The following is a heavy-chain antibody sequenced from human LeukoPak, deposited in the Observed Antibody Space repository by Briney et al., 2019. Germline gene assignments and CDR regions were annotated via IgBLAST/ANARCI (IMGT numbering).Heavy chain of an antibody. V-gene: IGHV4-34*01. CDR2: INHSGST. CDR1: GGSFSGYY. CDR3: ARHLFSSTSCYFDY. Sequence: SETLSLTCAVYGGSFSGYYWSWLRQPPGKGLEWIGEINHSGSTNYNPSLKSRVTISVDTSKNQFSLKLSSVTAADTAVYYCARHLFSSTSCYFDYWGQGTLVTVSS. J-gene: IGHJ4*02. D-gene: IGHD2-2*01.